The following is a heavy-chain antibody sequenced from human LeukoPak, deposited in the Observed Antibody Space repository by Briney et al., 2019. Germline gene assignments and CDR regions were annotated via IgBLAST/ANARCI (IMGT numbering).Heavy chain of an antibody. CDR3: AKGKGIAVGHFSFDY. Sequence: GGSLRLSCAASGFTFSSYAMSWVRQAPGKGLEWVAVIWYDGSNKYYADSVKGRFTISRDNSKNTLYLQMNSLRAEDTAVYYCAKGKGIAVGHFSFDYWGQGTLVTVSS. CDR2: IWYDGSNK. J-gene: IGHJ4*02. CDR1: GFTFSSYA. V-gene: IGHV3-33*06. D-gene: IGHD6-19*01.